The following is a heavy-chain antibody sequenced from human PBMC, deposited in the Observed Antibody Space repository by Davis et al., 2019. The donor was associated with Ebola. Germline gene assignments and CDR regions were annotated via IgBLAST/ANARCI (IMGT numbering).Heavy chain of an antibody. D-gene: IGHD4-17*01. CDR3: ARDSGDYSSDY. J-gene: IGHJ4*02. CDR2: IIPIFGTA. Sequence: AASVKVSCKASGYTFTSYYMHWVRQAPGQGLEWMGGIIPIFGTANYAQKFQGRVMITTDTSTSTAYMELRSLRSDDTAVYYCARDSGDYSSDYWGQGTLVTVSS. CDR1: GYTFTSYY. V-gene: IGHV1-69*05.